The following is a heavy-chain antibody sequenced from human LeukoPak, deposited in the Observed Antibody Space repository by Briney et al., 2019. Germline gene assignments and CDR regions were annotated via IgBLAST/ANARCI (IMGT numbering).Heavy chain of an antibody. D-gene: IGHD3-10*01. Sequence: GGSLRLSCAASGFSFSTSWMHWVRQTPGKGLVWVSRIKSDGTNAYYADSVKGRFTISRDNARNTLYLQMNSLRAEDTAVYYCLRDTLYDSGSYPYFQHWGQGTLVTVSS. CDR3: LRDTLYDSGSYPYFQH. CDR2: IKSDGTNA. CDR1: GFSFSTSW. V-gene: IGHV3-74*01. J-gene: IGHJ1*01.